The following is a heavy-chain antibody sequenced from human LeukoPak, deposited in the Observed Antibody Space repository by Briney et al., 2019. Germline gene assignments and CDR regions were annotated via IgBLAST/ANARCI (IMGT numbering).Heavy chain of an antibody. D-gene: IGHD4-17*01. Sequence: GESLKISCKGSGYSFTSYWIGWVRQMPGKGLEWMGIIYPSDSDTRYSPSFQGQVTISADKSISTAYLQWSSLKASDTAMYYCARHESDYGDSQYYFDYWGQGTLVTVSS. CDR1: GYSFTSYW. J-gene: IGHJ4*02. CDR3: ARHESDYGDSQYYFDY. V-gene: IGHV5-51*01. CDR2: IYPSDSDT.